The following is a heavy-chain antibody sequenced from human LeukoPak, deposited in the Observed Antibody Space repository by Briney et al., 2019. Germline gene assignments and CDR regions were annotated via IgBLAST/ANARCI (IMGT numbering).Heavy chain of an antibody. CDR1: GFTFTNYD. Sequence: GGSLRLSCAASGFTFTNYDMHWVRQATGKGLEWVSAIGTAGDTYYPGSVKGRFTISRENAKNSLYLQMNSLRAGDTAVYYCARGHLGPEVGLGIVRESDAFDIWGQGTMVTVSS. CDR2: IGTAGDT. J-gene: IGHJ3*02. CDR3: ARGHLGPEVGLGIVRESDAFDI. V-gene: IGHV3-13*01. D-gene: IGHD3/OR15-3a*01.